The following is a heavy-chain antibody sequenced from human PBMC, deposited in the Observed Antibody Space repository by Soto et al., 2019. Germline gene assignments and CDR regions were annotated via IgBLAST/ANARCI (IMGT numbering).Heavy chain of an antibody. V-gene: IGHV3-23*01. D-gene: IGHD2-2*01. CDR3: AKPMKYCTTTTCYGPDAFYI. Sequence: HPGGSLRLSCAASGFTFRSYAMSWVRQAPGKGLEWVSAISGTGGSTYYADSVKGRFTISRDNSKNTLYLQMNSLRAEDTAVYYCAKPMKYCTTTTCYGPDAFYIWGQGTMVTVSS. CDR2: ISGTGGST. J-gene: IGHJ3*02. CDR1: GFTFRSYA.